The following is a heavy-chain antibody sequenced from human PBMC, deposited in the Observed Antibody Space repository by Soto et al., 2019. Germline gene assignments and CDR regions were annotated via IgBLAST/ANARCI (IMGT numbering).Heavy chain of an antibody. CDR3: ARVGIPHALDY. D-gene: IGHD5-18*01. CDR2: IIPILGIA. CDR1: GGTFGSYT. J-gene: IGHJ4*02. V-gene: IGHV1-69*02. Sequence: SVEVCCKASGGTFGSYTISWVRQAPGQGLEWMGRIIPILGIANYAQKFQGRVTITADKSTSTAYMELSSLRSEDTAVYYCARVGIPHALDYWGQGTLVTVSS.